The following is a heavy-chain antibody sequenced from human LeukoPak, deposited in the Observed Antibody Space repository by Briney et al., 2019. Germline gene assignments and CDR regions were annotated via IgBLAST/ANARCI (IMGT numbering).Heavy chain of an antibody. CDR2: IYYSGST. CDR1: GGSISSSSYY. CDR3: ATDLGYSRNFEY. D-gene: IGHD6-13*01. V-gene: IGHV4-39*07. Sequence: PSETLYLTCTVSGGSISSSSYYWGWIRQPPGKGLEWIGSIYYSGSTYYNPSLKSRVTLSVDTSKNQFSLKLSSVTAADTAVYYCATDLGYSRNFEYWGQGTLVTVSS. J-gene: IGHJ4*02.